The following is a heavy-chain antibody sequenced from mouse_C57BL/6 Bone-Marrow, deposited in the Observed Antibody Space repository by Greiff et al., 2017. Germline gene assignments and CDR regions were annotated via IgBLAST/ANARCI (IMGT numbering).Heavy chain of an antibody. CDR3: ARDGPTGFAY. V-gene: IGHV5-4*01. Sequence: EVQGVESGGGLVKPGGSLKLSCAASGFTFSSYAMSWVRQTPEKRLEWVATISDGGSYTYYPDNVKGRFTISRDNAKNNLYLQMSHLKSEDTAMYYCARDGPTGFAYWGQGTLVTVSA. CDR1: GFTFSSYA. CDR2: ISDGGSYT. J-gene: IGHJ3*01.